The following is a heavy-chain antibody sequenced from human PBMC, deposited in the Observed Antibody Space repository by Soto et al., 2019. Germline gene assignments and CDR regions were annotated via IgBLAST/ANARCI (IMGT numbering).Heavy chain of an antibody. CDR2: IIPILGIA. D-gene: IGHD5-18*01. V-gene: IGHV1-69*02. CDR3: ARLVDTADFDY. Sequence: QVQLVQSGAEVKKPGSSGKVSCKASGGTFSSYTISWVRQAPGQGLEWMGRIIPILGIANYAQKFQGRVTITADKSTSTAYMELSSLRSEDTAVYYCARLVDTADFDYWGQGTLVTVSS. CDR1: GGTFSSYT. J-gene: IGHJ4*02.